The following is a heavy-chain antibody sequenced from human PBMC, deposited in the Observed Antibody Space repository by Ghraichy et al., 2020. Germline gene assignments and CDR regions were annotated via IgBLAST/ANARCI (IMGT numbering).Heavy chain of an antibody. CDR1: GYTLTNFI. CDR3: ATSLAEIKGRYDS. D-gene: IGHD3-3*02. V-gene: IGHV1-18*04. CDR2: ISGYNGDT. Sequence: ASVKVSCKASGYTLTNFIVSWVRQAPGQGLEWMGWISGYNGDTNYSQKLHGRVTMTTDKSATTAYMELRSLRSDDTAVYYCATSLAEIKGRYDSWGQGTLVTVSS. J-gene: IGHJ5*01.